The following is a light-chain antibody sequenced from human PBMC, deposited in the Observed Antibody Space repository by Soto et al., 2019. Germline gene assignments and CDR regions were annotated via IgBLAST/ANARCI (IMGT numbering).Light chain of an antibody. CDR1: QSVSKY. Sequence: EVVLTQSPGTLSLSPGERATLSCRASQSVSKYLAWYQQKPGQAPSLLIFGASSRATGIPDRSSGSGSGTDFTLTISRLEPEDFAVYFCHQYGTSPRAFGRGTKVDIK. V-gene: IGKV3-20*01. J-gene: IGKJ1*01. CDR2: GAS. CDR3: HQYGTSPRA.